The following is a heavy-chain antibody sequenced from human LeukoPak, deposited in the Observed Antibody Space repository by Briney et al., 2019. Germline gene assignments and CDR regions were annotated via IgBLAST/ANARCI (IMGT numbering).Heavy chain of an antibody. CDR1: GFTFSTYA. CDR3: ARNHYDSSGYYFGDY. D-gene: IGHD3-22*01. V-gene: IGHV3-64*01. CDR2: ISSNGGTT. Sequence: GGSLRLSCAASGFTFSTYAMHWVRQAPGKGLEYVSTISSNGGTTYYGNSVKGRFTISRDNPKNTLYLQMGSLRAEDLAVYYCARNHYDSSGYYFGDYWGQGTLVTVSS. J-gene: IGHJ4*02.